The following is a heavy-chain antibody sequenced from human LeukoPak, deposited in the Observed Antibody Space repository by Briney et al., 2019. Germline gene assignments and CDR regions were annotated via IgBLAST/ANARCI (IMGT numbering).Heavy chain of an antibody. J-gene: IGHJ3*02. CDR2: IYTSGST. CDR3: ARDRVAGPFDI. D-gene: IGHD6-19*01. Sequence: SETLSLTCTVSGGSICSYYWCWIRQPAGKGLEWIGRIYTSGSTNYNPSLKSRVTMSVDTSKNQFSLKLSSVTAADTAVYYCARDRVAGPFDIWGQGTMVTVSS. V-gene: IGHV4-4*07. CDR1: GGSICSYY.